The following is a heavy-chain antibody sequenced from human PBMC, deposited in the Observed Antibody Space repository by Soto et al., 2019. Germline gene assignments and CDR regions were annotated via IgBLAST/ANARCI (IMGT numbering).Heavy chain of an antibody. Sequence: GGSLRLSCAASGFTFRSYAMHWVRQAPGKGLECVAVISHDGSNKFYRDNVKGRYTISRDNSKNTINMQIKSMRYKDTDIYNNARGDREDIAVVIGVRPGEYGVDVWGQGTTVTVSS. CDR3: ARGDREDIAVVIGVRPGEYGVDV. CDR2: ISHDGSNK. V-gene: IGHV3-30-3*01. CDR1: GFTFRSYA. D-gene: IGHD2-15*01. J-gene: IGHJ6*02.